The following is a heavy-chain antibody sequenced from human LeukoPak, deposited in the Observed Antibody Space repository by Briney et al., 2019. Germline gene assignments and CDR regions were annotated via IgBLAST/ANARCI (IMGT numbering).Heavy chain of an antibody. D-gene: IGHD3-10*01. CDR2: ISGSGGST. CDR3: AKGPGVMVRGVSGPYGMDV. Sequence: GGSLRLSCAASGXTFSSYAMSWVRQAPGKGLEWVSAISGSGGSTYYADSVKGRFTISRDNSKNTLYLQMNSLRAEDTAVYYCAKGPGVMVRGVSGPYGMDVWGQGTTVTVSS. V-gene: IGHV3-23*01. CDR1: GXTFSSYA. J-gene: IGHJ6*02.